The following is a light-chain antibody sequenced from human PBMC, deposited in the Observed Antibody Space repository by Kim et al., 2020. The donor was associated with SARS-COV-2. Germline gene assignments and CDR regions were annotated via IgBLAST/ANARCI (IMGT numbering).Light chain of an antibody. J-gene: IGLJ3*02. Sequence: SVSPGQTASITGSADKLGDKYVCWYQQRPGQSPVLVISQDTKRPSGIPGRFSGSNSGNTATLTISGTQAMDEADYYCQAWDSSTWVFGGGTKLTVL. CDR3: QAWDSSTWV. CDR1: KLGDKY. CDR2: QDT. V-gene: IGLV3-1*01.